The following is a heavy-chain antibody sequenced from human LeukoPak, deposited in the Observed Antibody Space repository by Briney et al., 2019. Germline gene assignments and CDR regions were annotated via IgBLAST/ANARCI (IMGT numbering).Heavy chain of an antibody. V-gene: IGHV3-21*01. Sequence: PGGSLRLSCAASAFTFSSYSMNWVRQAPEKGLEWVSSISSSSSYIYYADSVKGRFTISRDNAKNSLYLQMNSLRAEDTAVYYCARGVGYYDYVWGSSRGQGTLVTVSS. D-gene: IGHD3-16*01. J-gene: IGHJ4*02. CDR1: AFTFSSYS. CDR3: ARGVGYYDYVWGSS. CDR2: ISSSSSYI.